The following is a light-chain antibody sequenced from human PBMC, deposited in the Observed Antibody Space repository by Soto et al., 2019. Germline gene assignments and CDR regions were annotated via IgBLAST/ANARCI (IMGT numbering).Light chain of an antibody. CDR2: DTS. V-gene: IGKV3-11*01. CDR1: QSVGGH. J-gene: IGKJ2*01. Sequence: EMVLTQWPATLSLSPGQRGALSCRASQSVGGHLAWYQQKPGQAPRLLSYDTSKRATGTPVRFSGSGSETEFTLTIRGLEPEDSAVYYCKQRSNWPETFGQGTKVDIK. CDR3: KQRSNWPET.